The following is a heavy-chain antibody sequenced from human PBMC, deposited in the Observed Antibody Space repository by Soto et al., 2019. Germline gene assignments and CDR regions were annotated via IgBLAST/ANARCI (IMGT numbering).Heavy chain of an antibody. J-gene: IGHJ3*01. CDR3: ARPHIASYPSDAFDF. D-gene: IGHD1-26*01. V-gene: IGHV3-33*01. CDR1: GFTFSSFG. CDR2: VWNGGSHK. Sequence: GGSLRLSCAASGFTFSSFGMHWVRQAPGKGLEWVAVVWNGGSHKYYADSVKGRFTISRDNSKNTLSLQMNSLRAEDTAVYYCARPHIASYPSDAFDFWGRGTMVTVSS.